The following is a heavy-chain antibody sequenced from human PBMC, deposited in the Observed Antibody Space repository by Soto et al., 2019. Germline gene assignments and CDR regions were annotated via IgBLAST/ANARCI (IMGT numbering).Heavy chain of an antibody. CDR2: IYYSGST. J-gene: IGHJ4*02. Sequence: SETLSLTCTVSGGSIGGGGYYWSWIRQHPGKGLEWIGYIYYSGSTYYNPSLKSRVTISVDTSKNQFSLKLSSVTAADTAVYYCARAHTGLYYYGSGSYPPFDYWGQGTLVTVSS. CDR3: ARAHTGLYYYGSGSYPPFDY. D-gene: IGHD3-10*01. CDR1: GGSIGGGGYY. V-gene: IGHV4-31*03.